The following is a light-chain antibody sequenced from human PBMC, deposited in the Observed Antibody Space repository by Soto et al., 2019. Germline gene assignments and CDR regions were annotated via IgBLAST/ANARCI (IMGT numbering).Light chain of an antibody. CDR2: DAS. CDR1: QSVDTS. V-gene: IGKV3-11*01. Sequence: TVLTQSPATLSSSPGESATLSCRTSQSVDTSLAWYQQKPGQAPRLLIYDASSRATGIPVRFSGSGAGTDFTLTISSLEREDFSVYYCQHRGNWGTFGGGTKVEIK. J-gene: IGKJ4*01. CDR3: QHRGNWGT.